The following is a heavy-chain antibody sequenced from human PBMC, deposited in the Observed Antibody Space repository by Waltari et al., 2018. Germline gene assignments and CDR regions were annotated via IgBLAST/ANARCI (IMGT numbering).Heavy chain of an antibody. CDR1: GFTFSSYD. Sequence: EVQLLESGGGLVQPGGSLRLSCAASGFTFSSYDMHWVRQAPGKWLEWVSSISGRGSSTYYADSVKGRFTISRDNSKNTLYLQMNSLRAEDTAVYYCAKDELDYFDYWGQGTLVTVSS. CDR3: AKDELDYFDY. D-gene: IGHD1-1*01. V-gene: IGHV3-23*01. J-gene: IGHJ4*02. CDR2: ISGRGSST.